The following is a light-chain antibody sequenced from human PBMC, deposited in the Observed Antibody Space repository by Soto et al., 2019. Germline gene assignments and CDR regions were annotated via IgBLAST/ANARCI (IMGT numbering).Light chain of an antibody. J-gene: IGKJ2*01. CDR2: GAS. CDR3: QQYGSSPYT. CDR1: QSVSSSY. V-gene: IGKV3-20*01. Sequence: EIVLTQSPGTLSLSPGERATLSCRASQSVSSSYLAWYQQKPGQAPRLLIYGASSRATGIPDWFSGSGSGTDFTLTISRLEPEDFVVYYCQQYGSSPYTFGQGTKLEIK.